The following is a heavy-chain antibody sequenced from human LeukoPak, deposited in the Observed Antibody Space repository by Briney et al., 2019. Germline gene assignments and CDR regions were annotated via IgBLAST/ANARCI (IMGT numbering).Heavy chain of an antibody. Sequence: ASVKVSCKASGYTFTSYGISWVRQAPGQGLEWMGWISAYNGNTNYAQKLQGRVTMTTDTSTSTAYMELKSLRSDDTAVYYCAIPPDYYDSSGRGLGAFDIWGQGTMVTVSS. V-gene: IGHV1-18*01. CDR2: ISAYNGNT. CDR1: GYTFTSYG. CDR3: AIPPDYYDSSGRGLGAFDI. D-gene: IGHD3-22*01. J-gene: IGHJ3*02.